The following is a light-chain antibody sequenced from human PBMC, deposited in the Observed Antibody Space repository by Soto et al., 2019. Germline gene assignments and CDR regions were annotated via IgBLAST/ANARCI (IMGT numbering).Light chain of an antibody. J-gene: IGKJ4*02. Sequence: EIVLTQSPGTLSLSPGDRATLSCRASQSLSNNYLAWYQQKSGQAPSLLIYGASRRATDIPDSFSGSGSGDDFPLTSTRLEHADVAVYFWQQYESFPLTFGRGTKVE. V-gene: IGKV3-20*01. CDR3: QQYESFPLT. CDR2: GAS. CDR1: QSLSNNY.